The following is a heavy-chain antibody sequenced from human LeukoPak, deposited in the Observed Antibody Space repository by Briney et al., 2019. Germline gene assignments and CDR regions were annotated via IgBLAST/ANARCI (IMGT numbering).Heavy chain of an antibody. CDR3: ARGQKYRNGYTVTELGSGYFAY. J-gene: IGHJ4*02. V-gene: IGHV4-59*01. Sequence: PSETLSLTCTVSSGSISSYYWNWIRQPPGKGLEWIGYIYYGGSTNYNPSLKSRVTISVDTSKNQFSLKLSSVTAADTAVYYCARGQKYRNGYTVTELGSGYFAYWGQGTLVTVSS. CDR2: IYYGGST. D-gene: IGHD5-18*01. CDR1: SGSISSYY.